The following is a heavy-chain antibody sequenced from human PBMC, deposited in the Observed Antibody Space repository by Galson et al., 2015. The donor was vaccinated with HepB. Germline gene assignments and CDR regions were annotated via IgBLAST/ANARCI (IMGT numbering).Heavy chain of an antibody. CDR1: GFTFTTYY. V-gene: IGHV1-2*06. CDR3: AAVFYSTTWYYFDY. D-gene: IGHD2-2*01. CDR2: INPHSGGT. J-gene: IGHJ4*02. Sequence: SVKVSCKASGFTFTTYYMHWVRQAPGQGLEWVGRINPHSGGTNYAQNFQGRVTMTRDTSISTASMELSWPRSDDTAVYYCAAVFYSTTWYYFDYWGQGTLVTVSS.